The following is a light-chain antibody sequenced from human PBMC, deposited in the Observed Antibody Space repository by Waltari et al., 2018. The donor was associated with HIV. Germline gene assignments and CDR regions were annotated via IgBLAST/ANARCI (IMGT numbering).Light chain of an antibody. Sequence: QSALTQPPSASGSLGQSVTISCPGSSSHIGAYDSVSWFQQHPNNAPKLLLYEVSKRPSGVPDRFSGSRSGETAFLSVSGLQPDDTAGYFCSSYGDNIRVLFGGGTNLTVL. CDR3: SSYGDNIRVL. CDR2: EVS. V-gene: IGLV2-8*01. CDR1: SSHIGAYDS. J-gene: IGLJ2*01.